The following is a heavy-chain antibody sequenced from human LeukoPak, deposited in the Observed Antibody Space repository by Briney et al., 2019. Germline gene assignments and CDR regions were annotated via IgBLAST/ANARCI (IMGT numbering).Heavy chain of an antibody. CDR1: GGSISSYY. V-gene: IGHV4-59*01. D-gene: IGHD6-6*01. J-gene: IGHJ6*03. CDR3: ARGNTGEYSSSSWGSYYYYYYYMDV. CDR2: IYYSGST. Sequence: SATLSLTCTVSGGSISSYYWSWIRQPPGKGLEWIGYIYYSGSTNYNPSLKSRVTISVDTSKNQFSLKLSSVTAADTAVYYCARGNTGEYSSSSWGSYYYYYYYMDVWGKGTTVTVSS.